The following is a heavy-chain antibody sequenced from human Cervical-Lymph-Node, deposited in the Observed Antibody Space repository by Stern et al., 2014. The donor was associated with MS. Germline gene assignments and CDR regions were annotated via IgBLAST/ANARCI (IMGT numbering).Heavy chain of an antibody. D-gene: IGHD2-21*01. J-gene: IGHJ4*02. V-gene: IGHV3-7*01. CDR2: IKEDGSEK. CDR1: GLTFSSYW. Sequence: EVHLVESGGGLVQPGGSLRLSCAASGLTFSSYWMSWVRQAPGKGLEWVAKIKEDGSEKYYVDSVKGRFIISRDNAKNSLYLQMNSLRAEDTAVYYCATRGWWGYYFDNWGQGTLVTVSS. CDR3: ATRGWWGYYFDN.